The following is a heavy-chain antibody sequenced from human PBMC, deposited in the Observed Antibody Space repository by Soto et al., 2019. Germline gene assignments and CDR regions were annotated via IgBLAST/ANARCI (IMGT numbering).Heavy chain of an antibody. V-gene: IGHV3-13*01. Sequence: GGSVRLSCAASGFTFSSYDMHWVRQATGKGLEWVSAIGTAGDTYYPGSVKGRFTISRENAKNSLYLQMNSLRAEDTAVYYCARADYYDSSGRSDALAIWGQGTMVTVSS. CDR3: ARADYYDSSGRSDALAI. CDR2: IGTAGDT. D-gene: IGHD3-22*01. CDR1: GFTFSSYD. J-gene: IGHJ3*02.